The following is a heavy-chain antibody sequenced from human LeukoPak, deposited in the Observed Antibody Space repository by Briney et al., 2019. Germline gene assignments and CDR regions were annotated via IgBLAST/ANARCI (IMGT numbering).Heavy chain of an antibody. CDR2: IYYSGST. D-gene: IGHD1-26*01. Sequence: SETLSLTCTVSGGSISSSSYYWGWIRQPPGKGLEWIGSIYYSGSTYYNPSLKSRVTISVDTSKNQFSLKLSSVTAADTAVYYCARSMGDLGGSYYAEYFQHWGQGTLVTVSS. V-gene: IGHV4-39*07. CDR1: GGSISSSSYY. CDR3: ARSMGDLGGSYYAEYFQH. J-gene: IGHJ1*01.